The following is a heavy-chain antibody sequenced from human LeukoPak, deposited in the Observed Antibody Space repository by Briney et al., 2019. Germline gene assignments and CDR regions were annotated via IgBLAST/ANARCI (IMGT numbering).Heavy chain of an antibody. CDR3: ARRSGYNSNNYYFDY. CDR2: IYYSGST. J-gene: IGHJ4*02. D-gene: IGHD3-22*01. V-gene: IGHV4-39*01. Sequence: TSETLSLTCTVSGGSISSSSYYWGWIRQPPGKGLEWIGSIYYSGSTYYNPSLKSRVTISVDTSKNQFSLKLSSVTAADTAVYYCARRSGYNSNNYYFDYWGQGTLVTVSS. CDR1: GGSISSSSYY.